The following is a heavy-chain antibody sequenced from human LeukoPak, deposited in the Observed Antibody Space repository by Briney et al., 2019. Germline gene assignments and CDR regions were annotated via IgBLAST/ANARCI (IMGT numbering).Heavy chain of an antibody. CDR2: IRYDGSNK. CDR1: GFTFSSYG. J-gene: IGHJ5*02. Sequence: GGSLRLSCAASGFTFSSYGMHWVRRAPGKGLEWVAFIRYDGSNKYYADSVKGRFTISRDNSKNTLYLQMNSLRAEDTAVYYCVNGFRAARLPPVDPWGQGTLVTISS. CDR3: VNGFRAARLPPVDP. D-gene: IGHD6-6*01. V-gene: IGHV3-30*02.